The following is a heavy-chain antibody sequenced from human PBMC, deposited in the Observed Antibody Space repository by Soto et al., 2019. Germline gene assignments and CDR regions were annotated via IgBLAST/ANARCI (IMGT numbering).Heavy chain of an antibody. D-gene: IGHD6-13*01. CDR3: ASSSSWYKDYYYGMDV. Sequence: PSETLSLTCTVSGGSIISYYWSWIRQTPGKGLEWIGYIYYSGSTNDNPSLKSRVTISVDTSKNHFSLKLSSVTAADTAVYYCASSSSWYKDYYYGMDVWGQGTTVTVSS. CDR1: GGSIISYY. V-gene: IGHV4-59*01. CDR2: IYYSGST. J-gene: IGHJ6*02.